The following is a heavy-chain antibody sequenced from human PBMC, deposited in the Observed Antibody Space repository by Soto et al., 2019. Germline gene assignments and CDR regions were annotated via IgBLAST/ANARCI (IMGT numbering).Heavy chain of an antibody. CDR3: ARDNSAANGVLDH. CDR1: GYTFTNYY. J-gene: IGHJ4*02. Sequence: ASVKVSCKASGYTFTNYYLHWVRQAPGQGLEWVGMINPSARSASYAQKLRGRLTMDRDTSTTTVYMELSRLTSEDTAVYYCARDNSAANGVLDHWGLGTLVTVSS. CDR2: INPSARSA. V-gene: IGHV1-46*04. D-gene: IGHD1-1*01.